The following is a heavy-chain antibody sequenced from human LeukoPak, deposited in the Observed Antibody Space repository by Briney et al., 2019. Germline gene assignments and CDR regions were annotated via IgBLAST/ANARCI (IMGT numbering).Heavy chain of an antibody. CDR3: ARGASTVPAAIAY. J-gene: IGHJ4*02. D-gene: IGHD2-2*02. Sequence: LSGGSLRLSCAASGFTFSSYAMHWVRQAPGKGLEYVSAISSNGGSTYYANSVKGRFTISRDNSKNTLYLQMGSLRAEDMAVYYCARGASTVPAAIAYWGQGTLVTVSS. V-gene: IGHV3-64*01. CDR2: ISSNGGST. CDR1: GFTFSSYA.